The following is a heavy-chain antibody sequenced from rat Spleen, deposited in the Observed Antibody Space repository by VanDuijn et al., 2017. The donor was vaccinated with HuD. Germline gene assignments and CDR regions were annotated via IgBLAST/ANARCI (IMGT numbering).Heavy chain of an antibody. CDR3: ARHRGDY. J-gene: IGHJ2*01. V-gene: IGHV5-7*01. CDR2: ISYDGSST. CDR1: GFTFSDYY. Sequence: EVQLVESGGGLVQPGRSLKLSCAASGFTFSDYYMAWVRQAPTTGLEWVATISYDGSSTYYRDSVKGRFTISRDNAKSTLYLQMDSLRSEDTATYYCARHRGDYWGQGVMVTVSS.